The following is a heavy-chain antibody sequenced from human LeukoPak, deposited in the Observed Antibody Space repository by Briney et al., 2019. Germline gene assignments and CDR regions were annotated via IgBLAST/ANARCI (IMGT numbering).Heavy chain of an antibody. CDR3: VRVGTRSSGLYFLDY. CDR1: GFTFGSCW. Sequence: PGGSLRLSCAASGFTFGSCWMHWVRQAPGKGLVWVSRISSDGSSTRYADSVKGRFTISRDNAKNTLYLQMNSLRAEDTAVYYCVRVGTRSSGLYFLDYWGQGTLVAVPS. CDR2: ISSDGSST. V-gene: IGHV3-74*01. D-gene: IGHD6-19*01. J-gene: IGHJ4*02.